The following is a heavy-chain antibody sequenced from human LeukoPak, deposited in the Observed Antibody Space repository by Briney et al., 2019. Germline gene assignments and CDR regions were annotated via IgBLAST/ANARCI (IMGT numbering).Heavy chain of an antibody. CDR2: VSGSGGST. Sequence: GGSLRLSCAGSGFTFSSYGMGWVRQAPGEGLEWVSAVSGSGGSTYYADSVKGRLTISRDNSKNTLYLQMNSLRTEDTAVYYWAKMGCSGGSCYHFDYWGQGTLVTVSS. V-gene: IGHV3-23*01. CDR1: GFTFSSYG. CDR3: AKMGCSGGSCYHFDY. J-gene: IGHJ4*02. D-gene: IGHD2-15*01.